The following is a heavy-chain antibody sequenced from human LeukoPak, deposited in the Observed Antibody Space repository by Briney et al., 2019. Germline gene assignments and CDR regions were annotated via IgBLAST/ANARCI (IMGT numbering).Heavy chain of an antibody. CDR2: MNPNSGNT. CDR1: GYTFTSYD. V-gene: IGHV1-8*01. D-gene: IGHD3-9*01. J-gene: IGHJ4*02. CDR3: ARAVRLTGYYSGAAYYFDY. Sequence: ASVKVSCKASGYTFTSYDINWVRQATGQGLEWMGWMNPNSGNTGYAQKFQGRVTMTRNTSISTAYMELSSLRSEDTAVYYCARAVRLTGYYSGAAYYFDYWGQGTLVTVSS.